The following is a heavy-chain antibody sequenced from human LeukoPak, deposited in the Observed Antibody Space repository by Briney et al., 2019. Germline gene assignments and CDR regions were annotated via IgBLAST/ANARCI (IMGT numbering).Heavy chain of an antibody. Sequence: SVKVSCKASGGTFSSYAISWVRQAPGQGLEWMGRIIPILGIANYAQKFQGRVTITADKSTSTAYMELSSLRSEDTAVYYCASLPQYYYDSSAPYYFDYWGQGTLVAVSS. CDR1: GGTFSSYA. CDR3: ASLPQYYYDSSAPYYFDY. CDR2: IIPILGIA. D-gene: IGHD3-22*01. J-gene: IGHJ4*02. V-gene: IGHV1-69*04.